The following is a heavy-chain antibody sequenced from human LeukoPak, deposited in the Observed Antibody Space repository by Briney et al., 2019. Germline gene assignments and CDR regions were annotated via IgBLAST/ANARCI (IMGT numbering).Heavy chain of an antibody. Sequence: SETLSLTCTVSGGSISSSSYYWGWIRQPPGKGLEWIGYIYYSGSTNYNPSLKSRVTISVDTSKNQFSLKLSSVTAADTAVYYCARDNDYGGNPHNWFDPWGQGTLVTVSS. D-gene: IGHD4-23*01. J-gene: IGHJ5*02. CDR3: ARDNDYGGNPHNWFDP. CDR2: IYYSGST. CDR1: GGSISSSSYY. V-gene: IGHV4-61*01.